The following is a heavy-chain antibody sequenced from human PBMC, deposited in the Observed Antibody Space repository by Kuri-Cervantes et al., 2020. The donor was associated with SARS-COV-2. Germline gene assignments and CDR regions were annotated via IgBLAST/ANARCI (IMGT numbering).Heavy chain of an antibody. D-gene: IGHD6-13*01. CDR2: ISYDGSNK. V-gene: IGHV3-30*04. CDR1: GFTFSGYA. J-gene: IGHJ4*02. Sequence: GESLKISCAASGFTFSGYAMHWVRQAPGKGLEWVAGISYDGSNKYYADSVKGRFTISRDNSKNTLYLQMNSLRAEDTAVYYCAKVGSWYPDYWGQGTLVTVSS. CDR3: AKVGSWYPDY.